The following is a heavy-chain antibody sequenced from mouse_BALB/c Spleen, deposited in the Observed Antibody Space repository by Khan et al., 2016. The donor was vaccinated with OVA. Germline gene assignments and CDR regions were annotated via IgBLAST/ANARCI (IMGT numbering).Heavy chain of an antibody. Sequence: QVQLKQSGAELVRPGVSVRISCKGSGYTFTDFAMHWVKQSHAKSLKWLGVISTYYGDVDYNHKFRDKATMTVDKSSSTAYMELAGLTSEDSASYYSVRGSGKSRFAYWGQGTLVTVSA. CDR1: GYTFTDFA. D-gene: IGHD1-3*01. CDR3: VRGSGKSRFAY. CDR2: ISTYYGDV. J-gene: IGHJ3*01. V-gene: IGHV1S137*01.